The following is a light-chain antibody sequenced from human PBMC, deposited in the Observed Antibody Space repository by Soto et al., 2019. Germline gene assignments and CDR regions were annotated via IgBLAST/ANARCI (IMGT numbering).Light chain of an antibody. J-gene: IGLJ3*02. Sequence: QSVLTQPPAASGSPGRSVTISCTGTSSDVGGYDYVSWFQQHPGKAPKLIIYEVTKRPSGVPGRFSASKSGNTASLTVSGLQAEDEADYYCSSFVAGNNYWVFGGGTQLTVL. CDR1: SSDVGGYDY. CDR2: EVT. V-gene: IGLV2-8*01. CDR3: SSFVAGNNYWV.